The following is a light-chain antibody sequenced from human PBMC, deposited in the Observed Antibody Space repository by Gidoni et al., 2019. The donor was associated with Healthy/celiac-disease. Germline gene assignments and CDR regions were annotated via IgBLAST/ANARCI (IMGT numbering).Light chain of an antibody. CDR3: QQYHNLPSPIT. Sequence: EIVMTQPLATLSVSPGARATLSCTTRQRVSRNLAWYQQKPGQAPWLHIYGASTRATGIPARFSGSGSGTGLTLTISSLRFEDFAVYFCQQYHNLPSPITFGQGTRLEIK. V-gene: IGKV3-15*01. J-gene: IGKJ5*01. CDR2: GAS. CDR1: QRVSRN.